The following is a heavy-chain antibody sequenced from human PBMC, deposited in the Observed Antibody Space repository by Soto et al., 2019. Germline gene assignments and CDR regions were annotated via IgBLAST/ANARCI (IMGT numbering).Heavy chain of an antibody. CDR2: INPSGGST. Sequence: GASVKVSCKASGYTFTSYYMHWVRQAPGQGLEWMGIINPSGGSTSYAQKFQGRVTMTRDTSTSTVYMELSSLRSEDTAVYYCARASDPIFGPTQKTNYGMDVWGQGTTVTAP. V-gene: IGHV1-46*01. D-gene: IGHD3-3*01. CDR3: ARASDPIFGPTQKTNYGMDV. CDR1: GYTFTSYY. J-gene: IGHJ6*02.